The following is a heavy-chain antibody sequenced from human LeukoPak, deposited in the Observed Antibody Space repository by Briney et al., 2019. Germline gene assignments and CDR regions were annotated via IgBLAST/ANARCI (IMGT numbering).Heavy chain of an antibody. D-gene: IGHD3-10*01. J-gene: IGHJ6*02. CDR1: GFTFSSYS. CDR3: AKDRGFGIRGVTLMDV. CDR2: ISSSGVNT. Sequence: GGSLRLSCAASGFTFSSYSMNWVRQAPGKGLEWVSAISSSGVNTYYADSVKGRFTISRDNSKNTLYLQMNSLRAEDTAVYYCAKDRGFGIRGVTLMDVWGQGTTVTVSS. V-gene: IGHV3-23*01.